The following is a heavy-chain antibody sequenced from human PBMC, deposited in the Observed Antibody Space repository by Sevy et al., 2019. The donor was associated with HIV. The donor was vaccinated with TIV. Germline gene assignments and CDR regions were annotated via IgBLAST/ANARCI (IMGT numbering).Heavy chain of an antibody. V-gene: IGHV4-30-2*06. CDR2: IYDSGST. CDR1: GGSISSGGYS. J-gene: IGHJ4*02. Sequence: SETLSLTCAVSGGSISSGGYSRSWIRQSPGKGLEWIGYIYDSGSTYYNPSLKSRVTISVDRSKNQFSLKLSSVTAADTAVYYCARGYYDSSGYYFHCDYWGQGTLVTVSS. D-gene: IGHD3-22*01. CDR3: ARGYYDSSGYYFHCDY.